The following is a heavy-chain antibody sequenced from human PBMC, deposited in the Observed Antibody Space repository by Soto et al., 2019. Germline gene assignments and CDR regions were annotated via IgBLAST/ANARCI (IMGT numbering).Heavy chain of an antibody. CDR3: AKEYSGYFDY. V-gene: IGHV3-30*09. CDR2: ISYDGRNT. Sequence: QVQLVESGGGVVQPGRSLRLSCAASGFTFSNYAMHWVRQAPGKGLEWVTFISYDGRNTYYADSVKGRFAFSRDNSQNTLYLQMSSLRPDDTAVYFCAKEYSGYFDYWGQGTLVTVSS. D-gene: IGHD2-15*01. CDR1: GFTFSNYA. J-gene: IGHJ4*02.